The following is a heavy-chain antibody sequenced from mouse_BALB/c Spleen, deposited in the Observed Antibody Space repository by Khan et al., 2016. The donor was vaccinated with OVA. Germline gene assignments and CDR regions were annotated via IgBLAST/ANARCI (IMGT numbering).Heavy chain of an antibody. CDR2: TNPTNGRT. J-gene: IGHJ2*01. Sequence: QVQLQQSGAELVKAGASVKMSCKASGYTFTSYWMHWVKQRLGQGLEWFAETNPTNGRTYYNEKFKSTATLTVDKSSSTAYMLLSGPTFEDAAVDYCARVKKIVATYFDYWGKGTTLTVSS. CDR1: GYTFTSYW. V-gene: IGHV1S81*02. CDR3: ARVKKIVATYFDY. D-gene: IGHD1-1*01.